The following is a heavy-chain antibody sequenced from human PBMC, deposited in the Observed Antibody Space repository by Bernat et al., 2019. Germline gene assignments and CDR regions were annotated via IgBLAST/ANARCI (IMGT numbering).Heavy chain of an antibody. J-gene: IGHJ5*01. CDR3: AAAPSQVPAANIWFDP. Sequence: QVQLLQSGTDVKKPGASLRVSCKASGYTFINYGITWVRQAPGQGLEWMGWINPHNGNTNYAQTVQGRVTMTTDTSTSTAYMEMTSLRSDDTAVYYCAAAPSQVPAANIWFDPWGQGTLVTVSS. D-gene: IGHD2-2*01. CDR2: INPHNGNT. CDR1: GYTFINYG. V-gene: IGHV1-18*01.